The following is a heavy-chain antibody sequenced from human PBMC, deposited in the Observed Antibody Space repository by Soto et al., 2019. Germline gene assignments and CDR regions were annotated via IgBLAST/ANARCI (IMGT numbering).Heavy chain of an antibody. CDR1: GFTFSSYS. CDR3: ARDRRWGELLGRRVYGMDV. Sequence: PGGSLRLSCAASGFTFSSYSMNWVRQAPGKGLEWVSYISSSSSTIYYADSVKGRFTISRDNAKNSLYLQMNSLRDEDTAVYYCARDRRWGELLGRRVYGMDVWGQGTTVTVSS. CDR2: ISSSSSTI. V-gene: IGHV3-48*02. D-gene: IGHD1-26*01. J-gene: IGHJ6*02.